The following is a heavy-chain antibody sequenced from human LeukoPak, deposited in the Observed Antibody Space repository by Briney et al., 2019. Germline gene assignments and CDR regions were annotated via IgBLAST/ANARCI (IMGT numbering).Heavy chain of an antibody. V-gene: IGHV1-8*01. CDR3: ARGPLEWLFPTLYYYYGMDV. D-gene: IGHD3-3*01. Sequence: ASVKVSCKASGYTFTSYDINWVRQATGQGLEWMGWMNPKSGNTGYTQKFQGRVTMTRNTSICTAYMELSSLRSEITAVYYCARGPLEWLFPTLYYYYGMDVWGQGTTVTVSS. J-gene: IGHJ6*02. CDR2: MNPKSGNT. CDR1: GYTFTSYD.